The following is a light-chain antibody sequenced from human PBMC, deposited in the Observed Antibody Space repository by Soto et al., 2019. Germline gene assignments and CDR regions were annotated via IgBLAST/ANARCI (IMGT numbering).Light chain of an antibody. CDR3: QQYGSPPSLT. J-gene: IGKJ4*01. Sequence: EIVLTQSPGTLSLSPGERVTLSCRASQSVSGSYLAWYQQKPSQAPRLLINGASSRATGIPDRFSGSGSGTDFTLTISRLEPEDFAVYYCQQYGSPPSLTFGGGTKVEIK. CDR2: GAS. CDR1: QSVSGSY. V-gene: IGKV3-20*01.